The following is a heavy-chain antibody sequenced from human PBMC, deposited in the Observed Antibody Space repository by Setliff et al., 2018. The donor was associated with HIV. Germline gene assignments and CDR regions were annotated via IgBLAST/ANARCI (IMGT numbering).Heavy chain of an antibody. CDR2: MSTGGGIK. Sequence: GGSLRLSCAATGFTFSSYVLHWVRQAPGKGLEWVAVMSTGGGIKICADSVKGRFTISRDNSRNTLFLQMNNLRPEDAATYYCVRDPIKGSPDYFDYWGQGALVTVSS. D-gene: IGHD1-20*01. V-gene: IGHV3-30-3*01. J-gene: IGHJ4*02. CDR3: VRDPIKGSPDYFDY. CDR1: GFTFSSYV.